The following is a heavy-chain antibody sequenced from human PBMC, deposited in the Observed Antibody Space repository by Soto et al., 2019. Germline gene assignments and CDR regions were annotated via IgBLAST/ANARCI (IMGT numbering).Heavy chain of an antibody. CDR3: ARGGNGDNVGYWYFDL. J-gene: IGHJ2*01. V-gene: IGHV1-46*01. CDR2: INPGGVST. Sequence: QVQLVKSGAEVKKPGASVEVSCKASGYTFTTYYIHWVRHAPGQGLEWMGVINPGGVSTKYAQKFQDIVTMTSDTSTSTVYMDLSSLRAEDTAVYFCARGGNGDNVGYWYFDLWGRGTLVTVSP. D-gene: IGHD4-17*01. CDR1: GYTFTTYY.